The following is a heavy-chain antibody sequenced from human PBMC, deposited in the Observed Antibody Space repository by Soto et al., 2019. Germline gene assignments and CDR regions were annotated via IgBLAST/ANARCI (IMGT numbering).Heavy chain of an antibody. CDR3: ARDRGYCTNGVCSYYYYGMDV. J-gene: IGHJ6*02. D-gene: IGHD2-8*01. CDR2: IIPIFGTA. Sequence: GASVKVSCKASGGTFSSYAISWVRQAPGQGLERMGGIIPIFGTANYAQKFQGRVTITADESTSTAYMELSSLRSEDTAVYYCARDRGYCTNGVCSYYYYGMDVWGQGTTVTVSS. V-gene: IGHV1-69*13. CDR1: GGTFSSYA.